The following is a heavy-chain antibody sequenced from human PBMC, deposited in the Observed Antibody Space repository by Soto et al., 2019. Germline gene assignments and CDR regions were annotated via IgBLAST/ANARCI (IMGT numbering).Heavy chain of an antibody. V-gene: IGHV3-74*01. CDR2: ISDDGSTA. CDR1: GFTFSAYW. J-gene: IGHJ4*02. D-gene: IGHD1-1*01. Sequence: GGSLRLSCSVSGFTFSAYWMHWVRQVPGKGLTWVSRISDDGSTATYADSVKGRFVISRDNAKNSLYLEMNTLRADDSGLYYCARGPRVSSTGTGAHWGRGTLVTVS. CDR3: ARGPRVSSTGTGAH.